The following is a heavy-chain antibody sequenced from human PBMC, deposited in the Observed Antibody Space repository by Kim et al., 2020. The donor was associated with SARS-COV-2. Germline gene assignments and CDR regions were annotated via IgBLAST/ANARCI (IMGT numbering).Heavy chain of an antibody. CDR2: INPSGGST. V-gene: IGHV1-46*01. Sequence: ASVKVSCKASGYTFTSYYMHWVRQAPGQGLEWMGIINPSGGSTSYAQKFQGRVTMTRDTSTSTVYMELSSLRSEDTAVYYCARDYPLTTVTMLELGTQNYYYYGMDVWGQGTTVTVSS. CDR3: ARDYPLTTVTMLELGTQNYYYYGMDV. J-gene: IGHJ6*02. D-gene: IGHD4-17*01. CDR1: GYTFTSYY.